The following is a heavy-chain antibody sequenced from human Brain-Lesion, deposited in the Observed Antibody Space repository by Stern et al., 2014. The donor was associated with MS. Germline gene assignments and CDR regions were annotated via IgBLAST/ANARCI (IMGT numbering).Heavy chain of an antibody. CDR1: VFLFSVSA. CDR3: ARDPIVGTTADGMDV. D-gene: IGHD1-26*01. J-gene: IGHJ6*02. CDR2: IWHDGSNK. V-gene: IGHV3-33*08. Sequence: VQLVASGGDVVQPVRSLRLSCTASVFLFSVSALHLVRLAPVTGLPLVAIIWHDGSNKYYRDSVKGRFVISRDNSKDTLYLQMDNLTVEDTAVYFCARDPIVGTTADGMDVWGQGTTGAVSS.